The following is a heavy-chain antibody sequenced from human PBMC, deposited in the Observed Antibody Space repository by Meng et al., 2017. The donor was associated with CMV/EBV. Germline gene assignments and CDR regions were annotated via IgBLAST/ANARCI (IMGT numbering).Heavy chain of an antibody. CDR2: IYYSGST. CDR3: ASFAATTPEYYGMDV. Sequence: SETLSLTCTVSGGSVSGGSYYWSWIRQLPGKGLEWIGYIYYSGSTNYNPSLKSRVTISVDTSKNQFSLKLSSVTAADTAVYYCASFAATTPEYYGMDVWGQGTTVTVSS. D-gene: IGHD5-12*01. J-gene: IGHJ6*02. V-gene: IGHV4-61*01. CDR1: GGSVSGGSYY.